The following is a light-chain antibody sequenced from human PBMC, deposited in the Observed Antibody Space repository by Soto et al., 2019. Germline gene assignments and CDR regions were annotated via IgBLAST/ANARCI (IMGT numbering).Light chain of an antibody. Sequence: DIQMTQSPSTLSASVGDRVTSTCRASQSVNKWLAWFQQKPVKVPKLLIFDASTLQTGVPSRFGGGGSGTEFTLTISGLQPDDFATYYCQHYNSYSEAFGQGTKVDIK. CDR2: DAS. CDR1: QSVNKW. V-gene: IGKV1-5*01. J-gene: IGKJ1*01. CDR3: QHYNSYSEA.